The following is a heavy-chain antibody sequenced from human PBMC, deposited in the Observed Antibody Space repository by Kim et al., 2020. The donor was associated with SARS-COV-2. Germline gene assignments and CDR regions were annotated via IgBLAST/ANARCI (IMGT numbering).Heavy chain of an antibody. CDR3: ARKIGPTVVTRNYFDY. J-gene: IGHJ4*02. CDR2: IYYSGST. D-gene: IGHD4-17*01. Sequence: SETLSLTCTVSGGSISSSSYYWGWIRQPPGKGLEWIGSIYYSGSTYYNPSLKSRVNISVDTSKNQFSLKLSSVTAADTAVYYCARKIGPTVVTRNYFDYWGQGTLVTVSS. CDR1: GGSISSSSYY. V-gene: IGHV4-39*01.